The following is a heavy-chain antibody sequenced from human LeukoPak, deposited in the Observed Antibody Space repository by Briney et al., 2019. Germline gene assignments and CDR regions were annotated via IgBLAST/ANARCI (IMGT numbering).Heavy chain of an antibody. J-gene: IGHJ4*02. CDR2: IIPIFGTA. D-gene: IGHD5-24*01. CDR1: GGTFSSYA. Sequence: SVKVSCKASGGTFSSYAISWVRQAPGQGLEWMGGIIPIFGTANYAQKFQGRVTITTDESTSTAYMELSSLRSEDTAVYYCARVRNQMSHLIFDYWGQGTLVTVSS. CDR3: ARVRNQMSHLIFDY. V-gene: IGHV1-69*05.